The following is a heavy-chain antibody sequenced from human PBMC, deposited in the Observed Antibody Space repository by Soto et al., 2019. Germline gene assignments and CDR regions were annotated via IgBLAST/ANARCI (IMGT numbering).Heavy chain of an antibody. V-gene: IGHV3-23*01. CDR2: ISGSGGRT. CDR3: AKDYRQKEYCTNLRFDP. D-gene: IGHD2-8*01. Sequence: GGSLRLSCAASGFTFSSYAMSWVRQAPGKGLEWVSSISGSGGRTYYADSVKGRFTISRDNSKNTLYLHMNSLRAEDTAVYYCAKDYRQKEYCTNLRFDPWGQGTLVTVSS. J-gene: IGHJ5*02. CDR1: GFTFSSYA.